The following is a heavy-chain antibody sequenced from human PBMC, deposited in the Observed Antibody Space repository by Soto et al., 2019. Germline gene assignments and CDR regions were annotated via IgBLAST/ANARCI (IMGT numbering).Heavy chain of an antibody. J-gene: IGHJ6*02. CDR2: IIPIFGTA. CDR1: GGTFSSYA. V-gene: IGHV1-69*01. CDR3: ARGTYYGSGSRWENYYYYGMDV. Sequence: QVQLVQSGAEVKKPGSSVKVSCKASGGTFSSYAISWVRQAPGQGLEWMGGIIPIFGTANYAQKFQGRVTIIADESTSTAYMELSSLRSEDTAVYYCARGTYYGSGSRWENYYYYGMDVWGQGTTVTVSS. D-gene: IGHD3-10*01.